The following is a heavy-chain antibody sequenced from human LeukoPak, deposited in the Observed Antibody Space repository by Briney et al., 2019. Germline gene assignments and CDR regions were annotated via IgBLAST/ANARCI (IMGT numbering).Heavy chain of an antibody. J-gene: IGHJ4*02. CDR1: GFSFSNYG. Sequence: GGSLRLSCAASGFSFSNYGMNWVRQAPGKGLEWVSAISGSGGSTYYADSVKGRFTISRDNSKNTLYLQMNSLRAEDTAVYYCAKDPFVMHYDYVWGSYRYPNFDYWGQGTLVTVSS. CDR2: ISGSGGST. CDR3: AKDPFVMHYDYVWGSYRYPNFDY. V-gene: IGHV3-23*01. D-gene: IGHD3-16*02.